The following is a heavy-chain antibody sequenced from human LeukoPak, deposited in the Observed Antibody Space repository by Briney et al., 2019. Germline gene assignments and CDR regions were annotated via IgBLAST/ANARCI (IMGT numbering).Heavy chain of an antibody. CDR1: GYTFTDYY. CDR3: ARGSTVDTAMQPL. V-gene: IGHV1-2*02. CDR2: INPNNGGT. Sequence: ASVKVSCKASGYTFTDYYMHRVRQAPGQGLEWVGWINPNNGGTNYAQNFQGRVTMTRDTSISTAYMELSSLRSDDTAVYYCARGSTVDTAMQPLWGQGTLVTVSS. J-gene: IGHJ4*02. D-gene: IGHD5-18*01.